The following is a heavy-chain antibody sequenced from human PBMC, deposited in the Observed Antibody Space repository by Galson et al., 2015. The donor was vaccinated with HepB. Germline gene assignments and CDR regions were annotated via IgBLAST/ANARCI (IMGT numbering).Heavy chain of an antibody. V-gene: IGHV1-18*04. Sequence: SVKVSCKASGYTFTSYGISWVRQAPGQGLEWMGWISAYNGNTNYAQKLQGRVTMTTDTSTSTAYMELRSLRSDDTAVYYCASSWGGGGWFGDSYYGDTYYYYGMDVWGQGTTVTVSS. CDR3: ASSWGGGGWFGDSYYGDTYYYYGMDV. CDR2: ISAYNGNT. D-gene: IGHD3-10*01. CDR1: GYTFTSYG. J-gene: IGHJ6*02.